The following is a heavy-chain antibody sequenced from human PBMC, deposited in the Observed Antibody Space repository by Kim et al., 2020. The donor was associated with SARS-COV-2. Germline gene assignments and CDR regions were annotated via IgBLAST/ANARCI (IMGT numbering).Heavy chain of an antibody. CDR3: AKGVATAIDY. J-gene: IGHJ4*02. Sequence: GNTKYSQKFQGRVTITRDTSATTAYMELSSLRSEDTAVYYCAKGVATAIDYGGQGTLVTVSS. D-gene: IGHD3-10*01. V-gene: IGHV1-3*01. CDR2: GNT.